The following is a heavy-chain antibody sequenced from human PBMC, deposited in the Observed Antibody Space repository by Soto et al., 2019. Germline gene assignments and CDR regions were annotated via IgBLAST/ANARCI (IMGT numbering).Heavy chain of an antibody. D-gene: IGHD3-22*01. J-gene: IGHJ4*02. CDR2: ISSSSSYI. V-gene: IGHV3-21*01. Sequence: EVQLVESGGGLVKPGGSLRLSCAASGFTFSSYSMNWVRQAPGKGLEWVSSISSSSSYIYYADSVKGRFPISRDNAKNSLYLQMNSLRAEDTAVYYCARLTSYDSSGYCCYWGQGTLVTVSS. CDR3: ARLTSYDSSGYCCY. CDR1: GFTFSSYS.